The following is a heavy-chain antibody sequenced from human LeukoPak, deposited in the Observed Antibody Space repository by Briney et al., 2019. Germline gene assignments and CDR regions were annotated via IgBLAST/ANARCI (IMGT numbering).Heavy chain of an antibody. D-gene: IGHD3-9*01. V-gene: IGHV4-59*08. CDR1: GGSISSYY. CDR3: ARLVGEPAYYDILTGHGDDDY. Sequence: SETLSLTCTVSGGSISSYYWSWIRQPPGKGLEWIGYIYYSGSTNYNPSLKSRVTISVDTSKNQFSLKLSSVTAADTAVYYCARLVGEPAYYDILTGHGDDDYWGQGTLVTVSS. J-gene: IGHJ4*02. CDR2: IYYSGST.